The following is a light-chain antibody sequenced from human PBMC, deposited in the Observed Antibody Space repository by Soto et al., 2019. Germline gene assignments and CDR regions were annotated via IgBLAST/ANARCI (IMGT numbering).Light chain of an antibody. Sequence: DIQMTQSPSSLSASAGDRVTITCRASQDIRNSLAWFQLKPGKAPKSLIYAATNLQSGVPSKFRGSGSGTDFSLTISSLQPEDFATYYCQQYFSYPLSFGGGTKVEIK. V-gene: IGKV1-16*02. CDR1: QDIRNS. CDR2: AAT. CDR3: QQYFSYPLS. J-gene: IGKJ4*01.